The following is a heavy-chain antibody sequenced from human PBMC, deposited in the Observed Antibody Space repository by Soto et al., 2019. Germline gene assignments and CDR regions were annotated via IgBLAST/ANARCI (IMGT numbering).Heavy chain of an antibody. CDR3: AREYLYCSGGSCYPEGTPDAFDI. CDR2: IIPIFGTA. D-gene: IGHD2-15*01. V-gene: IGHV1-69*01. CDR1: GGTFSSYA. Sequence: QVQLVQSGAEVKKPGSSVKVSCKASGGTFSSYAISWVRQAPGQGLEWMGRIIPIFGTANYAQKFQGRVTITADESTSTAYMELSSLRSEDTAVYYCAREYLYCSGGSCYPEGTPDAFDIWGQGTMVTVSS. J-gene: IGHJ3*02.